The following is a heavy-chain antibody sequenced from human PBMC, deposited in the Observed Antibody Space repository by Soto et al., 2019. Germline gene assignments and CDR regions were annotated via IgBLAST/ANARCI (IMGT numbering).Heavy chain of an antibody. CDR1: GGSFSSISNHY. V-gene: IGHV4-59*08. J-gene: IGHJ6*02. CDR3: LTQGFGPLHGLVDV. Sequence: SETLSLTSPVSGGSFSSISNHYCSWIRQPPGKGLEWIGYISYSGSTSYNPSLKSRLIISVDTSQNQVSLKLASVTAADTAVYYCLTQGFGPLHGLVDVWGQGTTVTVSS. D-gene: IGHD3-10*01. CDR2: ISYSGST.